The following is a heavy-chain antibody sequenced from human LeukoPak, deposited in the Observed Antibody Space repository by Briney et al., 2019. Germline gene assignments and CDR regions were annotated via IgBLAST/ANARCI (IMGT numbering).Heavy chain of an antibody. J-gene: IGHJ5*02. V-gene: IGHV4-34*01. CDR2: INHSGST. D-gene: IGHD2-2*01. CDR1: GGSFSGYY. CDR3: ARALRDIVVVPAARRIRFDP. Sequence: SETLSLTCAVYGGSFSGYYWSWIRQPPGKGLEWSGEINHSGSTNYNPSLKSRVTISVDTSKNQFSLKLSSMTAADTAVYYWARALRDIVVVPAARRIRFDPWGQGTLVTVSS.